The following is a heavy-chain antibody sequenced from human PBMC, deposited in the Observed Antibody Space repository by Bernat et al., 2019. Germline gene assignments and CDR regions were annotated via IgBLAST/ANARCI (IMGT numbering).Heavy chain of an antibody. CDR2: IYRGGST. J-gene: IGHJ6*03. Sequence: EVQLVESGGGLIQPGGSLRLSCAASGFTVSSNYMSLVRQAPGKGLEWVSAIYRGGSTYSANTVKNSINISRNNTKNRLNIQMNSVKAGDTIIYFCAKAGPHAHATGTTGDYYYYYYMDVWGTGTTVTGSS. CDR3: AKAGPHAHATGTTGDYYYYYYMDV. D-gene: IGHD1-1*01. V-gene: IGHV3-53*01. CDR1: GFTVSSNY.